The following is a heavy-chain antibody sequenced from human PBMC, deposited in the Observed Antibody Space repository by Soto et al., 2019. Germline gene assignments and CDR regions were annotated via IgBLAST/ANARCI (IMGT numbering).Heavy chain of an antibody. D-gene: IGHD3-10*01. Sequence: ASVKVSCKASGYTFTSYGISWVRQAPGQGLEWMGWNSAYNGNTNYAQKLQGRVTMTTDTSTSTAYMELRSLRSDDTAVYYCARGFMVRGVLNYYYYGMDVWGQGTTVTVSS. V-gene: IGHV1-18*04. CDR2: NSAYNGNT. J-gene: IGHJ6*02. CDR1: GYTFTSYG. CDR3: ARGFMVRGVLNYYYYGMDV.